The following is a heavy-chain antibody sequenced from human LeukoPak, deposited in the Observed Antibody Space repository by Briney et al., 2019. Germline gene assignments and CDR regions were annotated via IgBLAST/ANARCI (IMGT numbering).Heavy chain of an antibody. CDR2: IYSGGST. CDR1: GFTVSSND. D-gene: IGHD6-6*01. CDR3: ARGDYSSSPYYYYYMDV. V-gene: IGHV3-53*01. Sequence: GGSLRLSCAASGFTVSSNDMSWVRQAPGKGLECISVIYSGGSTDYADSVKGRFTISRDNAKNSLYLQMNSLRVEDTALYYCARGDYSSSPYYYYYMDVWGKGTTVTVSS. J-gene: IGHJ6*03.